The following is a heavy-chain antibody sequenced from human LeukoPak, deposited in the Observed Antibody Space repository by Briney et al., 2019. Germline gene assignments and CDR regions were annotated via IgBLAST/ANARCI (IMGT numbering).Heavy chain of an antibody. V-gene: IGHV3-66*01. D-gene: IGHD1-26*01. Sequence: PGGSLRLSCAASEFSVGSNYMTWVRQAPGKGLEWVSLIYSGGSTYYADSVKGRFTISRDNAKNSLYLQMNSLRAEDTAVYYCARVRGGSYYGPFFDCWGQGTLVTVSS. CDR3: ARVRGGSYYGPFFDC. J-gene: IGHJ4*02. CDR2: IYSGGST. CDR1: EFSVGSNY.